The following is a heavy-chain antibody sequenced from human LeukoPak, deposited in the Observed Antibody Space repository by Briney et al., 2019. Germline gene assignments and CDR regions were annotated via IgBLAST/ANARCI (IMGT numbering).Heavy chain of an antibody. V-gene: IGHV4-34*01. J-gene: IGHJ4*02. CDR3: ARARGAGSSWYADY. Sequence: KPSETLSLTCAVYGGSLSGYYWSWIRQPPGKGLEWIGEINHSGSTNYNPSLKSRVTISVDTSKNQFSLKLSSVTAADTAVYYCARARGAGSSWYADYWGQGTLVTVSS. CDR1: GGSLSGYY. CDR2: INHSGST. D-gene: IGHD6-13*01.